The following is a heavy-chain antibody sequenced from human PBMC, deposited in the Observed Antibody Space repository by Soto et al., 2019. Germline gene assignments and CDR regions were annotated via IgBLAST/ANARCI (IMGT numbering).Heavy chain of an antibody. CDR2: IYYSGST. CDR1: GGSISSDDYY. CDR3: ARDRSNSPDYFDY. J-gene: IGHJ4*02. D-gene: IGHD6-6*01. Sequence: QVQLQESGPRLVKPSQTLSLTCTVSGGSISSDDYYWTWIRQPPGKGLEWIGYIYYSGSTYYNPSLKSRLTISLDTSKNQFSLKLSSVSAADTAVYYCARDRSNSPDYFDYWGQGTPVTVSS. V-gene: IGHV4-30-4*01.